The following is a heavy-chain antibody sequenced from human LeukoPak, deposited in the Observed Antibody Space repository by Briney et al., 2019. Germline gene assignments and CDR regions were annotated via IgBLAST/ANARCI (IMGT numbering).Heavy chain of an antibody. CDR3: ARHSYDSSDFHYMDV. Sequence: GESLKISCKGSGYSFTSYWIGWVRQMPGKGLEWMGIIYPDDSDTRYSPSFQGQVTISADKSISTAYLQWSTLRASDTAIYYCARHSYDSSDFHYMDVWGKGTTVTISS. D-gene: IGHD3-22*01. J-gene: IGHJ6*03. CDR2: IYPDDSDT. V-gene: IGHV5-51*01. CDR1: GYSFTSYW.